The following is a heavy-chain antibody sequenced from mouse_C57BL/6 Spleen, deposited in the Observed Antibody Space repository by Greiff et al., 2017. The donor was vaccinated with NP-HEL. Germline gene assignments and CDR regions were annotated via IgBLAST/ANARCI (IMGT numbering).Heavy chain of an antibody. D-gene: IGHD2-4*01. Sequence: VQLKESGPELVKPGASVKISCKASGYSFTGYYMNWVKQSPEKSLEWIGEINPSTGGTTYNQKFKAKATLTVDKSSSTAYMQLKSLTSEDSAVYYCARGRYDHDSFAYWGQGTLVTVSA. J-gene: IGHJ3*01. CDR1: GYSFTGYY. V-gene: IGHV1-42*01. CDR3: ARGRYDHDSFAY. CDR2: INPSTGGT.